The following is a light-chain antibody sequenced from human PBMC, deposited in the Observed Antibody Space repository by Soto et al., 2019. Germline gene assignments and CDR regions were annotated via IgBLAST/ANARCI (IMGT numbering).Light chain of an antibody. J-gene: IGKJ2*01. CDR2: AAF. CDR1: RDISSS. V-gene: IGKV1-27*01. CDR3: QYYNNAPNT. Sequence: DVQMTQSPSSLSASVGDRVTITCRASRDISSSLAWYQQKPGKVPTLLIYAAFTLHAGVHSRFSGSGSGTFSTLTINSQQPEDVAYYYGQYYNNAPNTCGRGTRLEIK.